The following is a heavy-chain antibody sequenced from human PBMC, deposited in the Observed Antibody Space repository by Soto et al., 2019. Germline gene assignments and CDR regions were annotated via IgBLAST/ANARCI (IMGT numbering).Heavy chain of an antibody. CDR3: ASVSGSYSRYYYYGMDV. CDR2: IYYSGST. V-gene: IGHV4-39*01. Sequence: SETLSLTCSVSGCSIRSSSYYWGWMLQPPGKGLEWIGSIYYSGSTYYNPSLKSRVTISVDTSKNQFSLKLSSVTAADTAVYYCASVSGSYSRYYYYGMDVWGQGT. CDR1: GCSIRSSSYY. D-gene: IGHD3-10*01. J-gene: IGHJ6*02.